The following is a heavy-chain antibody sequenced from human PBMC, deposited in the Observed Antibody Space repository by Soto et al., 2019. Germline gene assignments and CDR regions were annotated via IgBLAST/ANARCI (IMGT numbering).Heavy chain of an antibody. D-gene: IGHD3-10*01. Sequence: SETLSLTCTVSGGSISSGGYYWSWIRQPPGKGLEWIGEINHSGSTNYNPSLKSRVTISVDTSKNQFSLKLSSVTAADTAVYYCARRSTMVRGVIRSGYFDYWGQGTLVTVSS. J-gene: IGHJ4*02. V-gene: IGHV4-39*07. CDR3: ARRSTMVRGVIRSGYFDY. CDR2: INHSGST. CDR1: GGSISSGGYY.